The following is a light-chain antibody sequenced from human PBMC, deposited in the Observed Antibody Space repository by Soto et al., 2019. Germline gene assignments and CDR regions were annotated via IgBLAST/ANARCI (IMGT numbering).Light chain of an antibody. CDR2: LGS. CDR3: MPALQRLT. CDR1: QSLLHNNGYNY. V-gene: IGKV2-28*01. J-gene: IGKJ5*01. Sequence: EIEMTQSRLSLSVTAGEPASIACRSSQSLLHNNGYNYLDWYMQKPGQSPXLLIYLGSNRPSGVPDRFSGSGSGTDFTLKIRRVEAAEVGVDDCMPALQRLTGGPRTRLEIK.